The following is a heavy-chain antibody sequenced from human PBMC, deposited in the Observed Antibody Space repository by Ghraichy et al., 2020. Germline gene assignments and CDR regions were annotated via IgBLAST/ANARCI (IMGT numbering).Heavy chain of an antibody. Sequence: GGSLRLSCAASGFTFSSYGMHWVRQAPGKGLEWVAVIWYDGSNKYYADSVKGRFTISRDNSKNTLYLQMNSLRAEDTAVYYCARDGVSSWNYPEAPFDYWGQGTLVTVSS. CDR2: IWYDGSNK. J-gene: IGHJ4*02. CDR3: ARDGVSSWNYPEAPFDY. D-gene: IGHD1-7*01. CDR1: GFTFSSYG. V-gene: IGHV3-33*01.